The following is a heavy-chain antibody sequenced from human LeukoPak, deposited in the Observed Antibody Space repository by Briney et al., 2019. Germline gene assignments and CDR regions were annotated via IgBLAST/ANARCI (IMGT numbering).Heavy chain of an antibody. CDR3: ARPSFFPEGQLWFYYYYGMDV. CDR1: GGTFSSYA. Sequence: GASVQVSCKASGGTFSSYAISWVRQAPGQGLEWMGGIIPIFGTANYAQKFQGRVTITADESTSTAYMELSSLRSEDTAVYYCARPSFFPEGQLWFYYYYGMDVWGQGTTVTVSS. CDR2: IIPIFGTA. J-gene: IGHJ6*02. D-gene: IGHD5-18*01. V-gene: IGHV1-69*13.